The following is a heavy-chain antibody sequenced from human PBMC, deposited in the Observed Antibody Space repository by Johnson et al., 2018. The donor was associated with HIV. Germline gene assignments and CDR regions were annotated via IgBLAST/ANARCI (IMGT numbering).Heavy chain of an antibody. Sequence: EVQLVESGGGLVQPGGSLRLSCAASGFAFHDRGMSWVRQAPGKGLEWVSGINGNGGSTAYADSVKGRSTISRDNSKNTLYLQMNSLRAEDTAVYYCTRRSPYDAFDIWGQGTMVTVSS. CDR2: INGNGGST. CDR3: TRRSPYDAFDI. V-gene: IGHV3-20*04. J-gene: IGHJ3*02. CDR1: GFAFHDRG.